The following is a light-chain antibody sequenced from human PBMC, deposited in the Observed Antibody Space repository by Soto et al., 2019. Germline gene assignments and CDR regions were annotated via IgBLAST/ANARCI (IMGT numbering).Light chain of an antibody. Sequence: QSALTQPASVSGSPGQSITISCTGTSSDVGGYNYVSWYQQHPGKAPKLMIYDVSNRPSGVSNRISGSKSANPASLTISGLQAEDEADYYCSSYTGSSTYVVFGGGTKLTVL. J-gene: IGLJ2*01. CDR1: SSDVGGYNY. V-gene: IGLV2-14*01. CDR2: DVS. CDR3: SSYTGSSTYVV.